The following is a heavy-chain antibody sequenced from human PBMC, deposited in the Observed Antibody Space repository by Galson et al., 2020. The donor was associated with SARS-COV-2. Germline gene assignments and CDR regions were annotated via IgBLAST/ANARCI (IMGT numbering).Heavy chain of an antibody. J-gene: IGHJ3*01. CDR1: GFTFSNFG. CDR2: ISTDGNNK. D-gene: IGHD4-4*01. V-gene: IGHV3-30*03. CDR3: ARAGYSSTWTLGDAFDV. Sequence: GESLKISCAASGFTFSNFGMHWVRQAPGKGLEWVAVISTDGNNKYCADSVKGRFTISRDNSNNTLYLQMNSLRPDDTAVYICARAGYSSTWTLGDAFDVWGQGTRVTVSS.